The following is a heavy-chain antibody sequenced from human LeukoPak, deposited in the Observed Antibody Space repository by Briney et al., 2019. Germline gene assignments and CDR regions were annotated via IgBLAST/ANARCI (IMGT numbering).Heavy chain of an antibody. CDR3: ATDRRYYDSSGYTTVEFDY. CDR2: FDPEDGET. CDR1: GYTLTELS. D-gene: IGHD3-22*01. Sequence: ASVTVSCKVSGYTLTELSIHWVRQAPGKGLEWMGGFDPEDGETIYAQKFQGRVTMTEDTSTDTAYMELSSLRSEDTAVYYCATDRRYYDSSGYTTVEFDYWGQGTLVTVSP. J-gene: IGHJ4*02. V-gene: IGHV1-24*01.